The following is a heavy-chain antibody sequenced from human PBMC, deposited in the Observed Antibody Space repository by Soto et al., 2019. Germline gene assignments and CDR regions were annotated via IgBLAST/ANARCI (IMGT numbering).Heavy chain of an antibody. Sequence: EVQLLDSGGGLVQPGGSLRLSCAASGFTFSSYAMNWVRQAPGKGLEWVSVISGSGDSTYYADSVKGRFTISRDNSKNPLYLQMNSLRTEDPAVYYCARRGPGTYFDFWGQGTLVTVSS. J-gene: IGHJ4*02. D-gene: IGHD6-13*01. V-gene: IGHV3-23*01. CDR1: GFTFSSYA. CDR3: ARRGPGTYFDF. CDR2: ISGSGDST.